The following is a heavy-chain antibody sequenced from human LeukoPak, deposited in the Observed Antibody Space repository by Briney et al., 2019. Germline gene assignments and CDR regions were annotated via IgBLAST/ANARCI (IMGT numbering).Heavy chain of an antibody. CDR2: ISPYNGNT. J-gene: IGHJ5*02. CDR1: GYTFTSYG. V-gene: IGHV1-18*01. CDR3: ARAMITFGGVYNWFDP. Sequence: ASVKVSCKASGYTFTSYGISWVRQAPGQGLEWMGWISPYNGNTNYAQKLQGRVTVTTDTSTSTAYMELRSLRSDDTAVYYCARAMITFGGVYNWFDPWGQGTLVTVSS. D-gene: IGHD3-16*01.